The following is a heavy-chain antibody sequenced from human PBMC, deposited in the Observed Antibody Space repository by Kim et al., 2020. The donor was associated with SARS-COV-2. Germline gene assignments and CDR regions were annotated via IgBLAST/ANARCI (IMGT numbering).Heavy chain of an antibody. J-gene: IGHJ6*01. V-gene: IGHV4-38-2*02. D-gene: IGHD3-9*01. CDR1: GYSISSGYY. Sequence: SETLSLTCTVSGYSISSGYYWGWIRQPPGKGLEWIGSIYHSGSTYYNPSLKSRFTISVDTSKNQFSLKLSSVTAADTAVYYCARDRHPNFYWLPTWEYY. CDR2: IYHSGST. CDR3: ARDRHPNFYWLPTWEYY.